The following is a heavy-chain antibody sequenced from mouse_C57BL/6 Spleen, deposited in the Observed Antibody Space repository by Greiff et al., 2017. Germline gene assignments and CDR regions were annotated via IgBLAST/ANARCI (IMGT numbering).Heavy chain of an antibody. Sequence: VQLQQSGAELVRPGASVTLSCKASGYTFTDYEMHWVKQTPVHGLEWIGAIDPETGGTAYNQKFKGKAILTADKSSSTAYMELRSLTSEDSAVYYCTRSSSNYLWYFDVWGTGTTVTVSS. V-gene: IGHV1-15*01. J-gene: IGHJ1*03. CDR3: TRSSSNYLWYFDV. CDR1: GYTFTDYE. CDR2: IDPETGGT. D-gene: IGHD2-5*01.